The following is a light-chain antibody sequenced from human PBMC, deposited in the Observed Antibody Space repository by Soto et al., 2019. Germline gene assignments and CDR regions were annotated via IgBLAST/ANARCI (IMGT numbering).Light chain of an antibody. Sequence: DIQMTQSPSSLSASVGDRVTITCRASQSISSYLNWYQQKPGKAPKLLIYAASSLQSGVPSRFSGSGSGTDFTLISSSLQPAAFATYYCQQSYSTWCTFGQGTKVEIK. CDR2: AAS. V-gene: IGKV1-39*01. J-gene: IGKJ1*01. CDR1: QSISSY. CDR3: QQSYSTWCT.